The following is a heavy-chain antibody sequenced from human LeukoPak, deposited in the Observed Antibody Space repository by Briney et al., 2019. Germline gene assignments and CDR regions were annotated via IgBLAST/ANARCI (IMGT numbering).Heavy chain of an antibody. D-gene: IGHD3-22*01. CDR2: IYYSGST. CDR1: GGSVSSDNYY. V-gene: IGHV4-61*01. J-gene: IGHJ3*02. CDR3: ARLIYYDSSGEPQDAFDI. Sequence: PSETLSLTCTVSGGSVSSDNYYWSWIRQPPGTGLEWIGYIYYSGSTNYNPSLKSRVTISVDTSKNQFSLKLSSVTAADTAVYYCARLIYYDSSGEPQDAFDIWGQGTMVTVSS.